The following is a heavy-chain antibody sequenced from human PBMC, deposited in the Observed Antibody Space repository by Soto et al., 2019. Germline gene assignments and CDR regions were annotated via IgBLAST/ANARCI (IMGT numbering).Heavy chain of an antibody. CDR2: ISGSGGST. D-gene: IGHD3-3*01. Sequence: GSLRLSCAASGFTFSSYAMSWVRQAPGKGLEWVSAISGSGGSTYYADSVKGRFTISRDNSKNTLYLQMNSLRAEDTAVYYCAKDRRYDFWSGYLSTYYLDYWGQGTLVTVSS. CDR1: GFTFSSYA. J-gene: IGHJ4*02. V-gene: IGHV3-23*01. CDR3: AKDRRYDFWSGYLSTYYLDY.